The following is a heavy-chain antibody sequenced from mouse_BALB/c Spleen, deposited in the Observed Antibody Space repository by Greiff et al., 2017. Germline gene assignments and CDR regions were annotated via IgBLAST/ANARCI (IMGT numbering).Heavy chain of an antibody. CDR3: ARDNGSPYYYAMDY. D-gene: IGHD2-2*01. CDR1: GYTFTDYN. Sequence: VQLQQSGPELVKPGASVKISCKASGYTFTDYNMHWVKQSHGKSLEWIGYIYPYNGGTGYNQKFKSKATLTVDNSSSTAYMELRSLTSEDSAVYYCARDNGSPYYYAMDYWGQGTSVTVSS. CDR2: IYPYNGGT. J-gene: IGHJ4*01. V-gene: IGHV1S29*02.